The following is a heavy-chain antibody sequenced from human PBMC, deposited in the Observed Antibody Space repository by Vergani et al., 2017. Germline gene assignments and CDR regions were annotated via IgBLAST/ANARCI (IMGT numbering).Heavy chain of an antibody. V-gene: IGHV3-48*01. J-gene: IGHJ4*02. CDR2: IGVSDNSI. CDR1: GFTFSAYS. D-gene: IGHD4-11*01. Sequence: DVRLVESGGGVVQPGGSLRLSCAASGFTFSAYSMNWVRQTPGRGLEWISYIGVSDNSIYYADSVMGRFAISRDNARNLLCLQMNSLRADDSALYFWGNDPDYSTFDSWGQGTLVTVS. CDR3: GNDPDYSTFDS.